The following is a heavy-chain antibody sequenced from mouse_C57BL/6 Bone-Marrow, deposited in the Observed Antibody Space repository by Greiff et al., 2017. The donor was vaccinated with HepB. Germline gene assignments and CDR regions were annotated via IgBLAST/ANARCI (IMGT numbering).Heavy chain of an antibody. CDR1: GYTFTSYG. J-gene: IGHJ1*03. D-gene: IGHD2-1*01. Sequence: VQLQQSGAELVRPGSSVKMSCKTSGYTFTSYGINWVKQRPGQGLEWIGYLYIGNGYTEYNEKFKGKATLTSDTSSSTAYMQLSSLTSEDSAIYFCAILYGNSYWYFDVWGTGTTVTVSS. CDR2: LYIGNGYT. CDR3: AILYGNSYWYFDV. V-gene: IGHV1-58*01.